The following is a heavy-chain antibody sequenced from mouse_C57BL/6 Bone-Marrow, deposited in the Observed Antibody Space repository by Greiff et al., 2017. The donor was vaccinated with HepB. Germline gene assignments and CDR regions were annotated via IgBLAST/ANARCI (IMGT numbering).Heavy chain of an antibody. CDR3: TSQRGYYVSFDY. CDR1: GYTFTDYE. CDR2: IDPETGGT. Sequence: QVQLKESGAELVRPGASVTLSCKASGYTFTDYEMHWVKQTPVHGLEWIGAIDPETGGTAYNQKFKGKAILTADKSSSTAYMELRSLTSEDSAVYYCTSQRGYYVSFDYWGQGTTLTVSS. V-gene: IGHV1-15*01. D-gene: IGHD2-3*01. J-gene: IGHJ2*01.